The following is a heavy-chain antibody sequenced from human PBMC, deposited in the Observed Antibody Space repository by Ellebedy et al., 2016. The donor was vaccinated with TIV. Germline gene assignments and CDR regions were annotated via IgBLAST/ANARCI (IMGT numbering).Heavy chain of an antibody. Sequence: GGSLRLXCAASGFTFSSYAMSWVRQAPGKGLEWVSAISGSGGSTYYADSVKGRFTISRDNAKNSLYLQMNSLRAEDTAVYYCARARYYDWEFDYWGQGTLVTVSS. CDR2: ISGSGGST. J-gene: IGHJ4*02. D-gene: IGHD3-3*01. CDR3: ARARYYDWEFDY. V-gene: IGHV3-23*01. CDR1: GFTFSSYA.